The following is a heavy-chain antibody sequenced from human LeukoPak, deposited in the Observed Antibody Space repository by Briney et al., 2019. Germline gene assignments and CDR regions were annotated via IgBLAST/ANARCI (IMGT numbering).Heavy chain of an antibody. CDR3: AKSSSPSRSWYSADAFDV. D-gene: IGHD6-13*01. J-gene: IGHJ3*01. CDR1: GYSFTSYW. CDR2: IYPGDSDT. V-gene: IGHV5-51*01. Sequence: GESLKISCKGSGYSFTSYWIGWVRQMPGKGPEWMGIIYPGDSDTRYSPSFQGQVTISADKSISTAYLQWSSLKASDTAIYYCAKSSSPSRSWYSADAFDVWGQGTMVTVSS.